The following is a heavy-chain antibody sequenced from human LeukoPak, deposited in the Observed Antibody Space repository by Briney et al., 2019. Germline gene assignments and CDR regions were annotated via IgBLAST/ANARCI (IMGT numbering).Heavy chain of an antibody. D-gene: IGHD3-22*01. CDR3: ARGVHVRTYDSHHNCFDP. Sequence: ASVKVSCKASGYTFTSYGISWVRQAPGQGLEWMGWISAYNGNTNYAQKLQGRVTVTRDMSTSTVYMEVNSLRSEDTAVYYCARGVHVRTYDSHHNCFDPWGQGTLVTVSS. J-gene: IGHJ5*02. CDR1: GYTFTSYG. CDR2: ISAYNGNT. V-gene: IGHV1-18*01.